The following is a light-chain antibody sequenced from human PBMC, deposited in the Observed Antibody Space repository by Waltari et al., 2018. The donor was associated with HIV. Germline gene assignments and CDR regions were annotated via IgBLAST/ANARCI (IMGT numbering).Light chain of an antibody. Sequence: DIQMTQSPSSLSASVGDRVTITCRASQSISSYLNWYQQKPGKAPKLLIHVASSLQSGVPARFSGRGSGTEFTLTISRLEPEDFAVYYCQRYSTSPPYTFGQGTKVENK. CDR1: QSISSY. V-gene: IGKV1-39*01. J-gene: IGKJ2*01. CDR2: VAS. CDR3: QRYSTSPPYT.